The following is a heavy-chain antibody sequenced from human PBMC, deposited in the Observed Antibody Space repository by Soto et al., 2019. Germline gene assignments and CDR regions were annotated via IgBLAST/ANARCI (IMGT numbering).Heavy chain of an antibody. Sequence: EVQLLESGGGLVQPGGSLRLSCAASGFTFSSFPLSWVRQAPGKGLEWVSAISGSGDGTDYADSVKGRFTISRDNSKNTLYLQMNSLRADDTAIYYCAGPGYSSQDYWGQGALVTVSS. D-gene: IGHD5-18*01. CDR3: AGPGYSSQDY. J-gene: IGHJ4*02. CDR2: ISGSGDGT. V-gene: IGHV3-23*01. CDR1: GFTFSSFP.